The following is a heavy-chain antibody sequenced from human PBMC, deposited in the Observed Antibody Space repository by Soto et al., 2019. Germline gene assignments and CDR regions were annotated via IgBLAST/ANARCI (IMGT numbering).Heavy chain of an antibody. D-gene: IGHD3-10*01. J-gene: IGHJ6*04. CDR1: GGSISSSSYY. CDR2: VYYGGST. V-gene: IGHV4-39*01. CDR3: GGGDYFQRSVYYFYYYIWDV. Sequence: SETLSLTCTVSGGSISSSSYYWGWIRQPPGKGLEWIGNVYYGGSTYYNPSLKSRVTISVETSKSQFSLNLSSVTAADTAVYYCGGGDYFQRSVYYFYYYIWDVWAKGT.